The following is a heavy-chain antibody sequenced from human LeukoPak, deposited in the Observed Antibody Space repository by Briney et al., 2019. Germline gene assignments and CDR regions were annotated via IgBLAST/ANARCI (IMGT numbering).Heavy chain of an antibody. CDR3: AKMYSSGYWDY. Sequence: GSLRLSCAASGFTFSSYWMSWVRQAPGKGLEWVANIKQDGSEKYYVDSVKGRFTISRDNAKNSLYLQMNSLRAEDTAVYYCAKMYSSGYWDYWGQGTLVTVSS. V-gene: IGHV3-7*01. CDR2: IKQDGSEK. D-gene: IGHD3-22*01. CDR1: GFTFSSYW. J-gene: IGHJ4*02.